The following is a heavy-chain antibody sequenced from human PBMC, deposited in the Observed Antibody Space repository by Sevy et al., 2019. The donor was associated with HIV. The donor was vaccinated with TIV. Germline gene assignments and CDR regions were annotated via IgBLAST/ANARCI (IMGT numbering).Heavy chain of an antibody. CDR3: ARNKGSSWPNYFDY. J-gene: IGHJ4*02. Sequence: GGSLRLSCAASGFMFSAYSMNWVRQAPGKGLEWVASISAETDYIYYGDSLKDRFTISRDNAKNSLYLQIHSLRAEDTAVYYCARNKGSSWPNYFDYWGQGTLVTVSS. V-gene: IGHV3-21*01. CDR2: ISAETDYI. CDR1: GFMFSAYS. D-gene: IGHD6-13*01.